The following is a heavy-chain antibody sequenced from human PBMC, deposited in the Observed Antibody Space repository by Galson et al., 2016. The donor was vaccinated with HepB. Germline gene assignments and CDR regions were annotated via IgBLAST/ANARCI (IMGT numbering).Heavy chain of an antibody. CDR1: GYSFAKYW. CDR3: ARQVGATHDH. Sequence: GSGYSFAKYWIVWVRQMPGKGLEWMGIIYPGDSDTTYSPSFQGQVTISADKSISTAYLQWSSLKASDTAMYYCARQVGATHDHWGQGTLVTVSS. V-gene: IGHV5-51*01. CDR2: IYPGDSDT. D-gene: IGHD1-26*01. J-gene: IGHJ4*02.